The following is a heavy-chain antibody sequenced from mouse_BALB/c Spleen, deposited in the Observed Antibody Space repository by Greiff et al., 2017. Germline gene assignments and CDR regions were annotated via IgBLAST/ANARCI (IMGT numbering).Heavy chain of an antibody. CDR2: INPSTGYT. CDR1: GYTFTSYW. Sequence: QVQLQQSGAELAKPGASVKMSCKASGYTFTSYWMHWVNQRPGQGLEWIGYINPSTGYTEYNQKFKDKATLTADKSSSTAYMQLSSLTSEDSAVYYCARGPLLRPYFDYWGQGTTLTVSS. CDR3: ARGPLLRPYFDY. J-gene: IGHJ2*01. V-gene: IGHV1-7*01. D-gene: IGHD1-2*01.